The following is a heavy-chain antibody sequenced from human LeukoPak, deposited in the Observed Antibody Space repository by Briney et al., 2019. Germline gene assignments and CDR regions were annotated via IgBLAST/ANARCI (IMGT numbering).Heavy chain of an antibody. CDR1: GGSISSYY. CDR3: AILYYDFWSGPFFDY. Sequence: SETLSLTCTVSGGSISSYYWSWIRQPAGKGLEWIGRIYTSGSTNYNPSLKSRVTMSVDTSKNQFSLKLSSVTAADTAVYYCAILYYDFWSGPFFDYWGQGTLVTVSS. V-gene: IGHV4-4*07. CDR2: IYTSGST. D-gene: IGHD3-3*01. J-gene: IGHJ4*02.